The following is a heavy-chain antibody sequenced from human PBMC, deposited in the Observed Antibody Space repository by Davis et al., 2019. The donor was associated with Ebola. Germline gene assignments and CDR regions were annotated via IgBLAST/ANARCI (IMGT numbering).Heavy chain of an antibody. CDR2: INPSIGNT. CDR1: RYTFTDYY. D-gene: IGHD7-27*01. Sequence: ASVKVSCKASRYTFTDYYMHWVRQAPGQGLEWMGLINPSIGNTSLAQKFQGRLTLTRDTSTNTVHMDLSSLKSDDTAIYYCASGEFVDFWGQGTLLTVSS. V-gene: IGHV1-46*01. J-gene: IGHJ4*02. CDR3: ASGEFVDF.